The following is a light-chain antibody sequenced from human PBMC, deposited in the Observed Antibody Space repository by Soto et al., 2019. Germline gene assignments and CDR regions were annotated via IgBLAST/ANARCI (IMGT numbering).Light chain of an antibody. Sequence: IQMTQSPSSVSASVGDRVTITCQASQDISNYLNWYQHKPGKAPKLLIYDASNLETGVPSRFSGSGSGTDFTFTISSLQPEDIATYYCQQYDNLSITFGQGTRLEIK. CDR1: QDISNY. V-gene: IGKV1-33*01. CDR3: QQYDNLSIT. CDR2: DAS. J-gene: IGKJ5*01.